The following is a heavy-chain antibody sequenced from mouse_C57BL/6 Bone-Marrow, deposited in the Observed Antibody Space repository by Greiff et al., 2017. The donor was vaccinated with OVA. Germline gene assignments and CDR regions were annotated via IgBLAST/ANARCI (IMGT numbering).Heavy chain of an antibody. CDR3: ARDDYDRDYFDY. Sequence: QVQLQQSGAELARPGASVKLSCKASGYTFTRYGISWVKQRTGQGLEWIGEIYPRSGNTYYNAKFKGKATLTADKSSSTAYMELRSLTSEDSAVYFCARDDYDRDYFDYWGQGTTLTVSS. V-gene: IGHV1-81*01. D-gene: IGHD2-4*01. CDR1: GYTFTRYG. CDR2: IYPRSGNT. J-gene: IGHJ2*01.